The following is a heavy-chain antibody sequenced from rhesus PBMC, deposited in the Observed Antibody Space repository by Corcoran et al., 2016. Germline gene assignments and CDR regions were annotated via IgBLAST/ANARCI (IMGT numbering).Heavy chain of an antibody. CDR1: GFTFSNYG. J-gene: IGHJ6*01. Sequence: EVQLVETGGGLVQPGGSLKLSCAASGFTFSNYGMSWVRQAPWKGLEWVSVMKSRVRSTYFAYFVNGRFTISRDNSNNTLSLQMNSLRAEDTAVDYCAKDASSWSNQYGLDSWGQGVVVTVSS. CDR2: MKSRVRST. D-gene: IGHD6-13*01. V-gene: IGHV3S5*01. CDR3: AKDASSWSNQYGLDS.